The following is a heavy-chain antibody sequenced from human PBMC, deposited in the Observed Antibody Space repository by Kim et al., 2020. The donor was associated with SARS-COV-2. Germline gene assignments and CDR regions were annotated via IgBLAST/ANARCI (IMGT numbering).Heavy chain of an antibody. CDR3: ASPRGRGYSGYEYGMDV. CDR1: GGTFSSYT. J-gene: IGHJ6*02. D-gene: IGHD5-12*01. CDR2: IIPILGIA. Sequence: SVKVSCKASGGTFSSYTISWVRQAPGQGLEWMGRIIPILGIANYAQKFQGRVTITADKSTSTAYMELSSLRSEDTAVYYCASPRGRGYSGYEYGMDVWGQGTTVTVSS. V-gene: IGHV1-69*02.